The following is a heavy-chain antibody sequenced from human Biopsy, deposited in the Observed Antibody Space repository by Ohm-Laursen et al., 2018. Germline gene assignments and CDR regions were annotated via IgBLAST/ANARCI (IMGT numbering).Heavy chain of an antibody. Sequence: TLSLTCTVSGGSITADFWTWIRQTPGERLEWIGYRFHSGSPMYNPSLKSRVTISVDTSKSQFSLTLPSVTAADTAVYYCVRLNRRGNIIFFDYWGRGTLVTVSP. J-gene: IGHJ4*02. CDR1: GGSITADF. CDR3: VRLNRRGNIIFFDY. D-gene: IGHD3/OR15-3a*01. V-gene: IGHV4-59*08. CDR2: RFHSGSP.